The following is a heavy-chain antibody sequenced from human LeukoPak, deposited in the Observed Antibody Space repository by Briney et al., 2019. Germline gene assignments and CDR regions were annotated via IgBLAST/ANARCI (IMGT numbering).Heavy chain of an antibody. J-gene: IGHJ3*02. CDR1: GFTFSSYA. CDR3: LGYCSRSSCLDAFDI. D-gene: IGHD2-2*01. V-gene: IGHV3-23*01. Sequence: GGSLRLFCAASGFTFSSYAMSWVRQAPGKGLEWVSGISGSGGNTYYADSVKGRFTISRDNSKNTLYLQMNSLRAEDTAVYYALGYCSRSSCLDAFDIWGQGTMVTVSS. CDR2: ISGSGGNT.